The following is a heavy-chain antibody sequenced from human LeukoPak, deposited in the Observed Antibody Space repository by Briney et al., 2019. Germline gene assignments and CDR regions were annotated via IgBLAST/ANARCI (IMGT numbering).Heavy chain of an antibody. D-gene: IGHD2-2*02. V-gene: IGHV3-15*01. J-gene: IGHJ4*02. CDR3: TSSGGYCSSTSCYTRDY. CDR2: IKSKTDGGTT. CDR1: GFTFSNAW. Sequence: GGSLRLSRAASGFTFSNAWMSWVGRAPGKGLEGVGRIKSKTDGGTTDYAAPVKGRFTISRDDSKNTLYLKMNSLKTEDTAVYYCTSSGGYCSSTSCYTRDYWGQGTLVTVSS.